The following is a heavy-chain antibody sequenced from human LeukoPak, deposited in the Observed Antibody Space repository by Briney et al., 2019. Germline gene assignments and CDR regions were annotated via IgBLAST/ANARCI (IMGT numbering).Heavy chain of an antibody. Sequence: SETLSLTCTVSGGSISSGGYYWSWIRQHPGKGLEWLGYIYYSGSTHYNPSLKSRVTISVDTSKNQFSLKLSSVTAADTAVYYCARGSYGGNSGYWGQGTLVTVSS. CDR1: GGSISSGGYY. CDR2: IYYSGST. D-gene: IGHD4-23*01. J-gene: IGHJ4*02. CDR3: ARGSYGGNSGY. V-gene: IGHV4-31*03.